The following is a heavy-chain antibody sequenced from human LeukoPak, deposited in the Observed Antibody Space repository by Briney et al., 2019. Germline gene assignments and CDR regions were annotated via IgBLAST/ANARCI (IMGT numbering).Heavy chain of an antibody. V-gene: IGHV1-2*02. CDR2: INPNDGYT. D-gene: IGHD2-15*01. CDR1: GYTFTDYY. Sequence: ASVTVSFKASGYTFTDYYMHWVRQAPGQGFAWMGWINPNDGYTNYAQKFQGGVTMTRDTTISTAHKEVSRLRSDDPAVYYCARANFLYCSSSSCLFDYWGQGTLVTVSS. J-gene: IGHJ4*02. CDR3: ARANFLYCSSSSCLFDY.